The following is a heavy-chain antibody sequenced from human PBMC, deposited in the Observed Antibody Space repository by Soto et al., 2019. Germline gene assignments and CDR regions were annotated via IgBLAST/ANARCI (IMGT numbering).Heavy chain of an antibody. Sequence: QVQLQESGPGLVKPSGTLSLTCAVSGGSISSSNWWSWVRQPPGKGLEWIGEIYHSGSTNYNPSPKSRVTISVDKSKTQFSLKLSSVTAAHTAVYYCASERAFGQSSPAYYYYGMDVWVQGTTVTVSS. CDR2: IYHSGST. D-gene: IGHD3-10*01. V-gene: IGHV4-4*02. CDR1: GGSISSSNW. J-gene: IGHJ6*02. CDR3: ASERAFGQSSPAYYYYGMDV.